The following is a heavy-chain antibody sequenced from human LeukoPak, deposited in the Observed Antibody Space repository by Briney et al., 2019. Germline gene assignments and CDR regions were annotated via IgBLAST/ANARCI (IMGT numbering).Heavy chain of an antibody. D-gene: IGHD1-26*01. Sequence: GGSLRLSCAASGFTFSIYAMSWVRQAPGKGLEWVAGIGGSGDSTYYADSVKGRFTISRDNSKNTLYLQMSSLRVEDTAVYYCAKDRFSGSPYPFDDWGQGTLVTVSS. V-gene: IGHV3-23*01. CDR2: IGGSGDST. CDR3: AKDRFSGSPYPFDD. J-gene: IGHJ4*02. CDR1: GFTFSIYA.